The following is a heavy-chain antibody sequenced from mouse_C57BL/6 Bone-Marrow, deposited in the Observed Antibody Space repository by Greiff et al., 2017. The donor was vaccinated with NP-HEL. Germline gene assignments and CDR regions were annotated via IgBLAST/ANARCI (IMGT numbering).Heavy chain of an antibody. D-gene: IGHD2-4*01. V-gene: IGHV1-81*01. Sequence: VKVVESGAELARPGASVKLSCKASGYTFTSYGISWVKQRTGQGLEWIGEIYPRSGNTYYNEKFKGKATLTADKSSSTAYMELRSLTSEDSAVYFCARPYDYDRMDYWGQGTSVTVSS. CDR3: ARPYDYDRMDY. CDR2: IYPRSGNT. J-gene: IGHJ4*01. CDR1: GYTFTSYG.